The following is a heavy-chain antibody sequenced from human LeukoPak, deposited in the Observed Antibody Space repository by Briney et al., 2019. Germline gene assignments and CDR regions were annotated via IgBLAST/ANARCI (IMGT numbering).Heavy chain of an antibody. D-gene: IGHD6-13*01. CDR1: GYTFTAFY. J-gene: IGHJ5*01. Sequence: ASVKVSCKASGYTFTAFYMHWVRQAPGQGLEWMGWINPNSGATNYAQKFQGRVTMTRDTSISTAYMELSRLRSDDTAVYYCARAHLIAAAGYNWFDSWGQGTLVTVSS. V-gene: IGHV1-2*02. CDR3: ARAHLIAAAGYNWFDS. CDR2: INPNSGAT.